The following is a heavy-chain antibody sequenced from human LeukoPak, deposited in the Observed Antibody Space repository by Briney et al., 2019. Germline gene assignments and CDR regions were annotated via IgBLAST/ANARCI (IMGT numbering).Heavy chain of an antibody. J-gene: IGHJ5*02. V-gene: IGHV1-18*01. Sequence: EASVKVSCKASGYTFTSYGISWVRQAPGQGLEWMGWISAYNGNTNYAQKLQGRVTMTTDTSTSTAYMELSSLRSEDTAVYYCARALYSNYNWFDPWGQGTLVTVSS. D-gene: IGHD4-11*01. CDR1: GYTFTSYG. CDR2: ISAYNGNT. CDR3: ARALYSNYNWFDP.